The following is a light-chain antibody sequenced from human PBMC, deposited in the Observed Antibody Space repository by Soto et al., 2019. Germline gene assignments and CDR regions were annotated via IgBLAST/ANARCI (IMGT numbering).Light chain of an antibody. CDR3: HQYAFWPYT. V-gene: IGKV3-15*01. Sequence: ETVMTQSPDTLSVSPGERATLSCRASQSVRTSLAWYQQEPGQAPRLLIYGASTRATDIPPRFSGSGSGTEFTLAIDSLQSEDFAVYYCHQYAFWPYTFGQGTKVDIK. J-gene: IGKJ2*01. CDR1: QSVRTS. CDR2: GAS.